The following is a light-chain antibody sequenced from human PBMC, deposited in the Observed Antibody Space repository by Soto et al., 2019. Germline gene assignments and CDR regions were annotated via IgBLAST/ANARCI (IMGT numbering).Light chain of an antibody. Sequence: QSALTQPASVSGSPGQSITISCTGTSSNVGSYKLVSWYQQHPGKAPKLVIYRNNQRPSGVPDRISGSKSGTSASLAISGLRSEDEADYYCAAWDDRLSGLVFGRGTKVTVL. J-gene: IGLJ2*01. V-gene: IGLV1-47*01. CDR1: SSNVGSYKL. CDR2: RNN. CDR3: AAWDDRLSGLV.